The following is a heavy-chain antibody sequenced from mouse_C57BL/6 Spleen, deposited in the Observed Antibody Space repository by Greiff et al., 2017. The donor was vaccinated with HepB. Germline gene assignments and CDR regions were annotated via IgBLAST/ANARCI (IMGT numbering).Heavy chain of an antibody. CDR2: IDPSDSYT. J-gene: IGHJ3*01. CDR1: GYTFTSYW. CDR3: ARSDSSGYRFAY. D-gene: IGHD3-2*02. Sequence: QVQLQQSGAELVMPGASVKLSCKASGYTFTSYWMHWVKQRPGQGLEWIGEIDPSDSYTNYNQKFKGKSTLTVDKSSSTAYMQLSSLTSEDSAVYSCARSDSSGYRFAYWGQGTLVTVSA. V-gene: IGHV1-69*01.